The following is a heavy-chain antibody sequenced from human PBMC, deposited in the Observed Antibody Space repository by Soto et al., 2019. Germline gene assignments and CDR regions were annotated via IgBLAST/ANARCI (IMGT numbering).Heavy chain of an antibody. CDR1: GYTFTSYA. Sequence: QVQLVQSGAEVKKPGASVXVXXKASGYTFTSYAMHWVRQAPGQRLEWMGWINAGNGNTKYSQKFQGRVTITRDTSASTAYMELSSLRSEDTAVYYCARGYSSGWYGDYYYGMDVWGQGTTVTVSS. D-gene: IGHD6-19*01. J-gene: IGHJ6*02. V-gene: IGHV1-3*01. CDR3: ARGYSSGWYGDYYYGMDV. CDR2: INAGNGNT.